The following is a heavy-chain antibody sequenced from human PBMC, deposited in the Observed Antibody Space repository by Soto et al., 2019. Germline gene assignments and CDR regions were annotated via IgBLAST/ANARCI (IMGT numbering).Heavy chain of an antibody. CDR1: GSTFTSYG. J-gene: IGHJ6*03. D-gene: IGHD2-2*01. V-gene: IGHV1-18*01. CDR2: ISAYNGNT. Sequence: GASVKVSCQASGSTFTSYGISWVRQAPGQGLEWMGWISAYNGNTNYAQKLQGRVTMTTDTSTSAAYMELRSLRSDDTAVYYCARGFDCSSTSCYADYYYYMDVWGKGTTVTVSS. CDR3: ARGFDCSSTSCYADYYYYMDV.